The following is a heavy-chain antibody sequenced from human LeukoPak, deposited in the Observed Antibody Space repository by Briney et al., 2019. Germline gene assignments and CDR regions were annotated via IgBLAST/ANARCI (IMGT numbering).Heavy chain of an antibody. Sequence: PGGSLRLSCAASGFTSSSYEMNWVRQAPEKGLEWVSYISSSGSTIYYADSVKRRFTISRDNAKNSLYMQMNSLRAEDTAVYYCARGLVYYYDSSGHWGYWGQGTLVTVSS. D-gene: IGHD3-22*01. J-gene: IGHJ4*02. CDR2: ISSSGSTI. V-gene: IGHV3-48*03. CDR1: GFTSSSYE. CDR3: ARGLVYYYDSSGHWGY.